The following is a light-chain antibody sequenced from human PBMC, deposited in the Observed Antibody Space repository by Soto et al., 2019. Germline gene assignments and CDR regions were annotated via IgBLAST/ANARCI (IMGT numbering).Light chain of an antibody. CDR1: QSVLYSSNNKNY. Sequence: DIVMTQSPDSLAVSLGERATINCKSSQSVLYSSNNKNYLAWYQQKPGKAPKLLIYDASSLETGVPSRFSGSGSGTDFTLTISRLQPEDFATYYCQQYDNLPLIFGQGTRLEIK. CDR2: DAS. J-gene: IGKJ5*01. CDR3: QQYDNLPLI. V-gene: IGKV4-1*01.